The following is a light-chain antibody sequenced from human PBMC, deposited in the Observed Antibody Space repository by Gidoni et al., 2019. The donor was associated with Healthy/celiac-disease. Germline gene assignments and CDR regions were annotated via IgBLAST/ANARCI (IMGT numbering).Light chain of an antibody. CDR2: GAS. J-gene: IGKJ4*01. CDR1: QSVSSSY. CDR3: QQYGSSPPLT. Sequence: EIVLTQSPGTLSLSPGEGATLSCRASQSVSSSYLAWYQQKPGQAPRLLIYGASSRATGLPDRFSGSGSGTDFTLTISRLEPEDFAVYYCQQYGSSPPLTFGGGTKVEIK. V-gene: IGKV3-20*01.